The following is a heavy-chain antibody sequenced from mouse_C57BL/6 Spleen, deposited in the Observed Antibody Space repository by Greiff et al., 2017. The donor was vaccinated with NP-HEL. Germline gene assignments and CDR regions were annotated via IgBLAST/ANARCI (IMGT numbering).Heavy chain of an antibody. Sequence: EVKLVESEGGLVQPGSSMKLSCTASGFTFSDYYMAWVRQVPEKGLEWVANINYDGSSTYYLDSLKSRFIISRDNAKNILYLQMSSLKSEDTATYYCARDPLTGTGAMDYWGQGPQSPSPQ. D-gene: IGHD4-1*01. CDR1: GFTFSDYY. V-gene: IGHV5-16*01. CDR2: INYDGSST. CDR3: ARDPLTGTGAMDY. J-gene: IGHJ4*01.